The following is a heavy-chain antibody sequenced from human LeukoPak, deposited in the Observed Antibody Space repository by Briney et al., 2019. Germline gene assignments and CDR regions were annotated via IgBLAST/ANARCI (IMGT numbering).Heavy chain of an antibody. CDR2: IYYSGST. CDR3: ARVYDFWSGHSLYYFDY. CDR1: GGSISSSSYY. D-gene: IGHD3-3*01. V-gene: IGHV4-39*01. J-gene: IGHJ4*02. Sequence: PSETLSLTCTVSGGSISSSSYYWGWIRQPPGKGLEWIGSIYYSGSTYYNPSLKSRVIISVDTSKNQFSLKLSSVTAADTAVYYCARVYDFWSGHSLYYFDYWGQGTLVTVSS.